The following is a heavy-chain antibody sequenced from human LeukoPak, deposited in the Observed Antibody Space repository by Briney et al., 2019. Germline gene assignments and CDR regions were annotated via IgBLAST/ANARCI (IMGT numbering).Heavy chain of an antibody. J-gene: IGHJ3*02. CDR1: GGSISSYY. CDR2: IYTSGST. V-gene: IGHV4-4*07. Sequence: SETLSLTCTVSGGSISSYYWSWIRQPAVKGLEWIGRIYTSGSTNYNPSLKSRVTMSVDTSKNQFSLKLSSVTAADTAVYYCARGRITIIVGNFFDIWGQGTMVTVSS. CDR3: ARGRITIIVGNFFDI. D-gene: IGHD3-22*01.